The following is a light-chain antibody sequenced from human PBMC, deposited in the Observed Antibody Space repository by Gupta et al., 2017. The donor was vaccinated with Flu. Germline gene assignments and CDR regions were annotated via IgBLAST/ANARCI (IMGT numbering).Light chain of an antibody. J-gene: IGKJ2*01. Sequence: DIVMTQSPDSLAMSLGERATINCKSSQNLLASSNNRNFFAWYQQRPGQPPKLLMYWASTREAGVPDRFSGSGSGTDFTLTISSLQAEDAAVYYCQQDDSTPYTFGQGTKLEIK. CDR2: WAS. CDR1: QNLLASSNNRNF. CDR3: QQDDSTPYT. V-gene: IGKV4-1*01.